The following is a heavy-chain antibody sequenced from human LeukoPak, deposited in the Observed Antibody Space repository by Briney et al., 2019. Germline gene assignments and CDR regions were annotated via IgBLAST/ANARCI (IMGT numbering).Heavy chain of an antibody. J-gene: IGHJ4*02. Sequence: GGSLRLSCAASGFTFSSYAMSWIRQAPGKGLEWVSGTSGSGGSTYYAGSVKGRFTISRDNSKNTLYLQMNSLRVEDTAVYYCAKNGGSQCYSHLDSWGQGTLVTVSS. V-gene: IGHV3-23*01. D-gene: IGHD2-15*01. CDR1: GFTFSSYA. CDR2: TSGSGGST. CDR3: AKNGGSQCYSHLDS.